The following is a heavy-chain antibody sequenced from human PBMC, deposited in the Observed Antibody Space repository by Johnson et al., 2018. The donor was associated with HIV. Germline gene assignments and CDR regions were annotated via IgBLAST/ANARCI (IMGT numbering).Heavy chain of an antibody. CDR3: ARVGYCSGTSCHLGAFDV. V-gene: IGHV3-11*04. CDR1: GFTFSDYY. J-gene: IGHJ3*01. Sequence: VQLMESGGGVVRPGGSLRLSCAASGFTFSDYYMSWIRQAPGKGLEWVSYISSDGTTIYDADSVKGRFTISRDNAKNTLYLQMNSLRVEDTAVYYCARVGYCSGTSCHLGAFDVWGQGTMVTVSS. D-gene: IGHD2-2*01. CDR2: ISSDGTTI.